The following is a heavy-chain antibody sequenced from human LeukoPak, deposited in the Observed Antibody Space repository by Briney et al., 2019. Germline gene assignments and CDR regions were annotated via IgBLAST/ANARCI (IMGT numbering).Heavy chain of an antibody. D-gene: IGHD3-10*01. CDR1: GYTLSSYG. J-gene: IGHJ4*02. CDR3: AATYYYGSGGYYGYFDY. V-gene: IGHV1-18*01. CDR2: ISAYNGNT. Sequence: ASVKVSCKASGYTLSSYGISWVRQAPGQGLEWMGWISAYNGNTNYAQKFQGRVTMTTDTSTSTAYMELSSLRSEDTAVYYCAATYYYGSGGYYGYFDYWGQGTLVTVSS.